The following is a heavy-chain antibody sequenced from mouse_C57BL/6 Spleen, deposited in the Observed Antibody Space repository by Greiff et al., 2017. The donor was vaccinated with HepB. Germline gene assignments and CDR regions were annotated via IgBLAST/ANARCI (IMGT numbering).Heavy chain of an antibody. CDR3: ARGGGYLDV. CDR2: IDPSDSYT. V-gene: IGHV1-50*01. Sequence: QVQLQQPGAELVKPGASVKLSCKASGYTFTSYWMQWVKQRPGQGLEWIGEIDPSDSYTNYNQKFTGKATLTVDTSSSPAYMQLSSLTSEDSAVCYGARGGGYLDVWGTGTTVTVSS. CDR1: GYTFTSYW. J-gene: IGHJ1*03.